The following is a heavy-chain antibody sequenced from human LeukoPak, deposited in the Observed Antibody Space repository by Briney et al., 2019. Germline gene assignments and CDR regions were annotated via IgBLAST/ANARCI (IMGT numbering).Heavy chain of an antibody. Sequence: GGSLRLSCAASGFTFSTYNMNWVRQAPGKGLEWVSHITSSSTNIYYADSVKGRFTISRDNAKNALSLQMNSLRDEDTAVYYCARDPTSHYDFWSGYYTGTGGMDVWGQGTTVTVSS. CDR2: ITSSSTNI. CDR1: GFTFSTYN. D-gene: IGHD3-3*01. J-gene: IGHJ6*02. V-gene: IGHV3-48*02. CDR3: ARDPTSHYDFWSGYYTGTGGMDV.